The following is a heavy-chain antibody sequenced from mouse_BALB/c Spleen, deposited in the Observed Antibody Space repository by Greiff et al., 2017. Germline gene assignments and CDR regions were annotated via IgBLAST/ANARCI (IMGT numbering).Heavy chain of an antibody. Sequence: EVKLVESGGGLVKLGGSLKLSCAASGFTFSSYYMSWVRQTPEKRLELVAAINSNGGSTYYPDTVKGRFTISRDNAKNTLYLQMSSLKSEDTALYYCARHGGYGNYWYFDVWGAGTTVTVSS. CDR2: INSNGGST. CDR1: GFTFSSYY. J-gene: IGHJ1*01. V-gene: IGHV5-6-2*01. CDR3: ARHGGYGNYWYFDV. D-gene: IGHD2-1*01.